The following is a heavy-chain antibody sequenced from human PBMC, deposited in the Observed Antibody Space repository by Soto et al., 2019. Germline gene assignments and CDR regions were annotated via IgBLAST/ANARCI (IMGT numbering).Heavy chain of an antibody. D-gene: IGHD2-8*02. Sequence: ELQLVESGGGLVQPGGSLTLSCAASGFISSNYEVDWVRQAPGKGLEWISYISDSGTTIYYAASVKGRFTISRDDAKNSLYLQMNNLRAEDTAVYFCVKEYCTGGTCFDAFDLWGQGTMVTVSS. V-gene: IGHV3-48*03. CDR2: ISDSGTTI. J-gene: IGHJ3*01. CDR1: GFISSNYE. CDR3: VKEYCTGGTCFDAFDL.